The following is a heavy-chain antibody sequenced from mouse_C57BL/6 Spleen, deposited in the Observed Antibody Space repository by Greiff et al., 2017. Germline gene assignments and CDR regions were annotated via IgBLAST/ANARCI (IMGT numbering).Heavy chain of an antibody. D-gene: IGHD2-5*01. CDR3: ARPPSYSNYSFAY. Sequence: DVHLVEPGGGLVKPGGSLKLSCAASGFTFSDYGMHWVRQAPEKGLEWVAYISSGSSTIYYADTVKGRFTISRDNAKNTLFLQMTSLRSEDTAMYYCARPPSYSNYSFAYWGQGTLVTVSA. J-gene: IGHJ3*01. V-gene: IGHV5-17*01. CDR1: GFTFSDYG. CDR2: ISSGSSTI.